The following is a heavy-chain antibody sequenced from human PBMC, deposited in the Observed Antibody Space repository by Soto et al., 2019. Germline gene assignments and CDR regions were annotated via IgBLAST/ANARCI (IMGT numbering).Heavy chain of an antibody. Sequence: EVQLLESGGGLVQPGGSLRLSCAASEFTFSSYAMGWVRQAPGKGLQWVSSISGGGDTTYDADSVKGRFTISRDNAKNSLYLQMNSLRAEDTAVYYCARDGALAYCGGDCYSWDRMDVWGQGTTVTVSS. CDR2: ISGGGDTT. CDR3: ARDGALAYCGGDCYSWDRMDV. D-gene: IGHD2-21*02. CDR1: EFTFSSYA. V-gene: IGHV3-23*01. J-gene: IGHJ6*02.